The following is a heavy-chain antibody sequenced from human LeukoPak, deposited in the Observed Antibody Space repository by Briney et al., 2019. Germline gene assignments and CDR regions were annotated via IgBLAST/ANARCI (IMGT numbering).Heavy chain of an antibody. D-gene: IGHD6-19*01. V-gene: IGHV4-39*07. J-gene: IGHJ4*02. CDR1: GGSISSSSYY. Sequence: SETLSLTCTVSGGSISSSSYYWGWIRQPPGKGLEWIGSIYYSGSTYYNPSLKSRVTISVDTSKNQFSLKLSSVPAADTAVYYCARTPIIGIAVAGSHFDYWGQGTLVTVSS. CDR3: ARTPIIGIAVAGSHFDY. CDR2: IYYSGST.